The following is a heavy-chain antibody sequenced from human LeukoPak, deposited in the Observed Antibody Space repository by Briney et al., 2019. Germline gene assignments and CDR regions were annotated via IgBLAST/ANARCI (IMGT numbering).Heavy chain of an antibody. CDR3: AREGKYASGSYDY. D-gene: IGHD3-10*01. CDR2: INSDGSST. V-gene: IGHV3-74*01. J-gene: IGHJ4*02. CDR1: GLTFSGYW. Sequence: GGSLRLSCAASGLTFSGYWMHWVRQAPGEGLVWVSRINSDGSSTSDADSVKGRFTISRDNANTTLYLQMESLRAEESAVYFCAREGKYASGSYDYWGQGTLVTVSS.